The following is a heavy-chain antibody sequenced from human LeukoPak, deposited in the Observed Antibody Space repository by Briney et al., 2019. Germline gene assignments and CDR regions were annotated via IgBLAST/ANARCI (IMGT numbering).Heavy chain of an antibody. Sequence: GGSLRLSCAASGFTFSNYWMSWVRQSPGKGLEWVAKIKQDESEIYYVDSVKGRFTISRDNAKNSLYLQMNSLRAEDTAVYYCASGWGPMVVSYWGQGTLVTVCS. CDR3: ASGWGPMVVSY. CDR2: IKQDESEI. V-gene: IGHV3-7*01. D-gene: IGHD2-8*02. J-gene: IGHJ4*02. CDR1: GFTFSNYW.